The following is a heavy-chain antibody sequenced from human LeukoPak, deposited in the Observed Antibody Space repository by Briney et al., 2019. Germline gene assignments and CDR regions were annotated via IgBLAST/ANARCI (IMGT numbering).Heavy chain of an antibody. Sequence: GGSLRLSCVASGLTVSSNYMTWVRQAPGKGLQWVSLIYSGGTTAYADSVKGRFTISRDNAKNSLYLQMNSLRADDTAVYYCARDLDSRAWYGGSDFWGQGTLVTVSS. CDR1: GLTVSSNY. CDR2: IYSGGTT. CDR3: ARDLDSRAWYGGSDF. J-gene: IGHJ4*02. D-gene: IGHD6-19*01. V-gene: IGHV3-53*01.